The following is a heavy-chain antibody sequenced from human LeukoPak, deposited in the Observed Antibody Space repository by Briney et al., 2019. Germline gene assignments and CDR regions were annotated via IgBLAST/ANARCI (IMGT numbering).Heavy chain of an antibody. D-gene: IGHD6-19*01. J-gene: IGHJ4*02. V-gene: IGHV4-59*08. Sequence: SETLSLTCTVSGGSISSYYWSWIRQPPGKGLEWIGYIYYSGSTNYNPSLKSRVTISVDTSKNQFSLKLSSVTAADTAVYYCASMAGSNPAYYFDSWGQGTLVTVSS. CDR3: ASMAGSNPAYYFDS. CDR2: IYYSGST. CDR1: GGSISSYY.